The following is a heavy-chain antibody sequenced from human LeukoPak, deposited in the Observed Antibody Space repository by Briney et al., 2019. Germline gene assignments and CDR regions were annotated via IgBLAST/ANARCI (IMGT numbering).Heavy chain of an antibody. CDR3: AGKIVEVPNMRGYYYYYMDV. CDR1: GFTFSSYW. D-gene: IGHD2/OR15-2a*01. V-gene: IGHV3-7*01. CDR2: IKQDGSEK. Sequence: GGSLRLSCAAPGFTFSSYWMSWVRQAPGKGLEWVANIKQDGSEKYYVDSVKGRFTISRDNAKDSLYLQMNSLRAEDTAVYYCAGKIVEVPNMRGYYYYYMDVWGKGTTVTVSS. J-gene: IGHJ6*03.